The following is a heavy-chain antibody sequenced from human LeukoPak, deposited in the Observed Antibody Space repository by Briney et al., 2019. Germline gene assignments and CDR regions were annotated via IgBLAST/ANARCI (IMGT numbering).Heavy chain of an antibody. CDR1: GFTSSSYG. CDR3: ARFGPNWGLDY. D-gene: IGHD7-27*01. CDR2: IWYDGSNK. V-gene: IGHV3-33*01. Sequence: GGSLRLSCAASGFTSSSYGMHWVRQAPGKGLEWVAVIWYDGSNKYYADSVKGRFTISRDNSKNTLYLQMNSLRAEDTAVYYCARFGPNWGLDYWGQGTLVTVSS. J-gene: IGHJ4*02.